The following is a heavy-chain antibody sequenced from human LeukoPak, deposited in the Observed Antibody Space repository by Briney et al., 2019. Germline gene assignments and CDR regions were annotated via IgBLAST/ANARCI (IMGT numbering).Heavy chain of an antibody. CDR2: IRSKAYGGTT. V-gene: IGHV3-49*03. Sequence: GGSLRLSCTASGFTFGDYAMSWFRQAPGKGLEWVGFIRSKAYGGTTEYAASVKGRFTISRDDSKSIAYLQMNSPKTEDTAVYYCTRGKSSGWDPPYSYYGMDVWGQGTTVTVSS. D-gene: IGHD6-19*01. CDR3: TRGKSSGWDPPYSYYGMDV. CDR1: GFTFGDYA. J-gene: IGHJ6*02.